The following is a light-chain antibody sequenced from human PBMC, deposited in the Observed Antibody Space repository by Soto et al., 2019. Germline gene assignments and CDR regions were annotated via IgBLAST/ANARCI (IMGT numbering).Light chain of an antibody. J-gene: IGKJ1*01. V-gene: IGKV1-5*03. Sequence: IQMTQSPSTLSASVGDRVTITCRASQTIGSWLAWYQAKPGKAPNLLIYKASTLGSGVPSRFSGSGSGTEFTSTINSLQPDDFGTYYCQQYDTYSTFGQGTKVEIK. CDR1: QTIGSW. CDR2: KAS. CDR3: QQYDTYST.